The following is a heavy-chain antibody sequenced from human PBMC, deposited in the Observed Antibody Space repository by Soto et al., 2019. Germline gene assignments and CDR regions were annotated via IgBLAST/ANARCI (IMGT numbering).Heavy chain of an antibody. CDR2: INAGNGNT. Sequence: ASVKVSCKASGYTFTSYAMHWRRQTPGQRLEWMGWINAGNGNTKYSQKFQGRVTITRDTSASTAYMELSSLRSEDTAVYYCARAYYDFWSGYYYYMDVWGKGTTVTAP. CDR1: GYTFTSYA. V-gene: IGHV1-3*01. D-gene: IGHD3-3*01. CDR3: ARAYYDFWSGYYYYMDV. J-gene: IGHJ6*03.